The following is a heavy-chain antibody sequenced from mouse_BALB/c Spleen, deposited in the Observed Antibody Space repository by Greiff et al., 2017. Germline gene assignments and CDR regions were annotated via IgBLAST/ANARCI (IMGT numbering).Heavy chain of an antibody. CDR3: TSWYGNYGY. Sequence: VQLQQPGAELVRPGASVKLSCKASGYTFTSYWINWVKQRPGQGLEWIGNIYPSDSYTNYNQKFKDKATLTVDKSSSTAYMQLSSPTSEDSAVYYWTSWYGNYGYWGQGTTLTVSS. J-gene: IGHJ2*01. D-gene: IGHD2-10*02. V-gene: IGHV1-69*02. CDR1: GYTFTSYW. CDR2: IYPSDSYT.